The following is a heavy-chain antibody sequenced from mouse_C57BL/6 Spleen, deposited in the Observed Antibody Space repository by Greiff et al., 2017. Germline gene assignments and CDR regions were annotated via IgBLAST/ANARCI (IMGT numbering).Heavy chain of an antibody. V-gene: IGHV1-55*01. CDR2: IYPGSGST. J-gene: IGHJ3*01. Sequence: QVQLQQPGAELVKPGASVKMSCKASGYTFTSYWITWVKQRPGQGLAWIGDIYPGSGSTNYNEKFKSKATLTVDTSSSTAYMQLSSLTSEDSAVYYGARDGNYSGLAYWGQGTLVTVSA. CDR1: GYTFTSYW. D-gene: IGHD2-1*01. CDR3: ARDGNYSGLAY.